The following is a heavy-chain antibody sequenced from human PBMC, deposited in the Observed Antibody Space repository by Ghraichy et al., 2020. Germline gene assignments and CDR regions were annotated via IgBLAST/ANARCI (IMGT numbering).Heavy chain of an antibody. CDR3: AREGALAGLELLSLRIHGIYFDY. D-gene: IGHD1-7*01. CDR1: GGSFSGYY. Sequence: SETLSLTCAVYGGSFSGYYWSWIRQPPGKGLEWIGEINHSGSTNYNPSLKSRVTISVDTSKNQFSLKLSSVTAADTAVYYCAREGALAGLELLSLRIHGIYFDYWGQGTLVTVSS. CDR2: INHSGST. J-gene: IGHJ4*02. V-gene: IGHV4-34*01.